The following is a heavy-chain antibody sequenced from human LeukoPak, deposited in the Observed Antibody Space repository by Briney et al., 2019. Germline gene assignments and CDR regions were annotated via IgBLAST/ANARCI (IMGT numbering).Heavy chain of an antibody. D-gene: IGHD1-14*01. CDR1: GFSFSTYY. V-gene: IGHV3-21*01. CDR3: VRENHGSFDY. J-gene: IGHJ4*02. Sequence: GGSLRLSCAASGFSFSTYYVNWVSQAPGKGLEWVACISSGSTYIFYADSVRGRFAVSRDNAKNSLYLQMNSLRADDTAVYYCVRENHGSFDYWGRGSLVTVSS. CDR2: ISSGSTYI.